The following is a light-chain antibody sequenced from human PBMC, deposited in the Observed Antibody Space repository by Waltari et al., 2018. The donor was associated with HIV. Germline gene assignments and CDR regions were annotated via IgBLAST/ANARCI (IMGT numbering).Light chain of an antibody. Sequence: QSALTQPASVSGSPGQSITISCTGTISDVGGYDFVSWYQLHPGKAPKLMIYEVSNRPSGVSNRFSGSKSGNTASLTISGLQAEDEADYYCSSCTSSSSPVQFGGGTKLTVL. CDR2: EVS. CDR1: ISDVGGYDF. V-gene: IGLV2-14*01. CDR3: SSCTSSSSPVQ. J-gene: IGLJ2*01.